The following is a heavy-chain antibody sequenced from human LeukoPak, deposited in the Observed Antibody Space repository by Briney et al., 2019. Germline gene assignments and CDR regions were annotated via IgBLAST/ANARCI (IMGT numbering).Heavy chain of an antibody. V-gene: IGHV3-21*01. CDR3: ARGGSCYSGCKDY. D-gene: IGHD2-15*01. J-gene: IGHJ4*02. CDR1: GFTFSSYS. Sequence: GGSLRLSCAASGFTFSSYSMNWVRQAPGRGLEWVSSISSSSSYIYYADSVKGRFTISRDNAKNSLYLQMNSLRAEDTAVYYCARGGSCYSGCKDYRGQGTLVTVSS. CDR2: ISSSSSYI.